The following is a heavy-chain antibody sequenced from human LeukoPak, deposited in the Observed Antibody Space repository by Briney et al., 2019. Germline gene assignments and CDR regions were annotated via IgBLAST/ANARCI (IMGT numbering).Heavy chain of an antibody. J-gene: IGHJ3*02. CDR2: INPNSGGT. CDR3: ARDIVDILTGSGSAAFDI. CDR1: GYTFTGYY. Sequence: GASVKVSCKASGYTFTGYYMHWVRQAPGQGLEWMGWINPNSGGTNYAQKFQGRVTMTRDTSITTAYMELTSLRSDDTAVYYCARDIVDILTGSGSAAFDIWGQGTMVTVSS. V-gene: IGHV1-2*02. D-gene: IGHD3-9*01.